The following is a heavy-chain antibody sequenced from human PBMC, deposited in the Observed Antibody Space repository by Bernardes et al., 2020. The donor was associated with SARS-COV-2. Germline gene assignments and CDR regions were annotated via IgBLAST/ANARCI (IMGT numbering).Heavy chain of an antibody. CDR2: INHSGST. J-gene: IGHJ6*02. V-gene: IGHV4-34*01. Sequence: TLSLTCAVYGGSFSGSYWSWIRQPPGKGLEWIGEINHSGSTNYNPSLKSRVTISVDTSKNQFSLKLSSVTAADTAVYYCASGVLRVVLNYYYYYGMDVWGQGTTVTVSS. CDR3: ASGVLRVVLNYYYYYGMDV. D-gene: IGHD2-8*02. CDR1: GGSFSGSY.